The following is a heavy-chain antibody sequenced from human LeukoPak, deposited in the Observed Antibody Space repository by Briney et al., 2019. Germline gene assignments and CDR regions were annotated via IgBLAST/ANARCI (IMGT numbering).Heavy chain of an antibody. J-gene: IGHJ4*02. CDR3: VGGVTMVRGVLRG. CDR2: IYYSGST. Sequence: SETPSLTCTVSGGSISSSSYYWGWIRQPPGKGLEWIGSIYYSGSTYYNPSLKSRVTISVDKSKNQCSLKLSSVTAAATAVYYCVGGVTMVRGVLRGWGQGTLVTVSS. CDR1: GGSISSSSYY. V-gene: IGHV4-39*07. D-gene: IGHD3-10*01.